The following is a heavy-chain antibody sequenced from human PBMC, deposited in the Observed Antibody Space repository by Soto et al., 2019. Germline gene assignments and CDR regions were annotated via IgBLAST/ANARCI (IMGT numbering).Heavy chain of an antibody. CDR1: GGTFSSYT. Sequence: QVQLVQSGAEVKKPGSSVKVSCKASGGTFSSYTISWVRQAPGQGLEWIGRIIPILGIANYAQKFQGRVTITADKSTSTAYMELSSLRSEDTAVCYCARVSSSSSGGFDYWGQGTLVTVSS. D-gene: IGHD6-6*01. V-gene: IGHV1-69*02. J-gene: IGHJ4*02. CDR3: ARVSSSSSGGFDY. CDR2: IIPILGIA.